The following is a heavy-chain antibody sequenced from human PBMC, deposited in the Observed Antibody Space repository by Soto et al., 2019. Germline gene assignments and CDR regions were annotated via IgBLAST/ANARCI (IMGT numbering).Heavy chain of an antibody. D-gene: IGHD3-10*01. J-gene: IGHJ6*03. CDR3: ARYYYGSGSYYNPTYYYMDV. V-gene: IGHV1-69*02. Sequence: KVSCKASGGTFSSYTISWVRQAPGQGLEWMGRIIPILGIANYAQKFQGRVTITADKSTSTAYMELSSLRSEDTAVYYCARYYYGSGSYYNPTYYYMDVWGKGTTVTVSS. CDR1: GGTFSSYT. CDR2: IIPILGIA.